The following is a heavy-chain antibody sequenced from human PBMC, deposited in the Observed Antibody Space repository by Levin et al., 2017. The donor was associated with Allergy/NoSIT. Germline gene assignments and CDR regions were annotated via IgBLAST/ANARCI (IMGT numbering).Heavy chain of an antibody. J-gene: IGHJ5*02. V-gene: IGHV1-2*02. CDR3: ARARGNKYCSGGSCYVGFDP. CDR2: INPNSGGT. D-gene: IGHD2-15*01. Sequence: KISCKASGYTFTGSYIHWVRQAPGQGLDWMAWINPNSGGTKYAQKFQGRVTMTRDTSISTAYMELTRLRSDDTAVYYCARARGNKYCSGGSCYVGFDPWGQGTLVTVSS. CDR1: GYTFTGSY.